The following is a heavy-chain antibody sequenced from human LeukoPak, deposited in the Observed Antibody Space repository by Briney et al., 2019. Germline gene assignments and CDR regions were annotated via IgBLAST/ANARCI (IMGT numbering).Heavy chain of an antibody. D-gene: IGHD3-16*02. Sequence: GGSLRLSCAASGFTFSSYAMSWVRQAPGKGLEWVSAISGSGGCTYYADSVKGRFTISRDNSKNTLYLQMNSLRAEDTAVYYCAKDDHYDYVWGSYRPDAFDIWGQGTMVTVSS. V-gene: IGHV3-23*01. CDR2: ISGSGGCT. CDR3: AKDDHYDYVWGSYRPDAFDI. CDR1: GFTFSSYA. J-gene: IGHJ3*02.